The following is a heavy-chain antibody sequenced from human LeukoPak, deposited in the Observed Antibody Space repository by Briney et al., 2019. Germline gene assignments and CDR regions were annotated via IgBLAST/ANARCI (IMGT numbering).Heavy chain of an antibody. D-gene: IGHD3-3*01. V-gene: IGHV4-59*01. J-gene: IGHJ4*02. CDR1: GGSISSYY. Sequence: SETLSLTCTVSGGSISSYYWSWIRQPPGKGLEWIGYIYYSGSTNYNPSLKSRVTISVDTSKNQFSLKLSSMTAADTAVYYCARVEIFGVAIDYWGQGTLVTVSS. CDR2: IYYSGST. CDR3: ARVEIFGVAIDY.